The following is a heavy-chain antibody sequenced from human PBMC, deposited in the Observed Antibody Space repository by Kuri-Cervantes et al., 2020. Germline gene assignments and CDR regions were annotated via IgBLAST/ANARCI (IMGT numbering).Heavy chain of an antibody. CDR1: GFTFSSYG. CDR3: ARGGLDILTGYYIRWFDP. V-gene: IGHV3-30*03. Sequence: GGSLRLSCAASGFTFSSYGMHWVRQAPGKGLEWVAVISYDGSNKYYADSVKGRFTISRDNSKNTLYLQMNSLRAEETAVYYCARGGLDILTGYYIRWFDPWGQGTLVTVSS. J-gene: IGHJ5*02. D-gene: IGHD3-9*01. CDR2: ISYDGSNK.